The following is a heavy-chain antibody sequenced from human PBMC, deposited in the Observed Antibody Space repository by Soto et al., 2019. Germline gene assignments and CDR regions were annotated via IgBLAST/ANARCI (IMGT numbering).Heavy chain of an antibody. CDR2: IKRRRQGATT. V-gene: IGHV3-15*01. CDR3: TTDPENYYFDGLDV. Sequence: GGSLRLSCVAAGVSFSNAWMSWVRQAPGKGLEWVGRIKRRRQGATTEYASPVRGRFAISRDDAKNTLFLDMESLKIEDTAVYYCTTDPENYYFDGLDVWGHGTTVTVSS. CDR1: GVSFSNAW. J-gene: IGHJ6*02.